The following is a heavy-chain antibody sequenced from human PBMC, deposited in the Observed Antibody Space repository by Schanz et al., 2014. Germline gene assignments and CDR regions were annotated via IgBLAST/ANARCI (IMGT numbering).Heavy chain of an antibody. CDR2: ISGSGGST. CDR1: GFTFSTYA. D-gene: IGHD2-15*01. J-gene: IGHJ6*02. V-gene: IGHV3-23*04. Sequence: EVQLVESGGGFVQPGGSLGLSCVVSGFTFSTYAMSWVRQAPGKGLEWVSAISGSGGSTYYADSVKGRFTISRDNSENTLYLQMNSLSADDTAVCYCAKGMGYCSGGTCYDYYYYGLDVWGQGTTVTVSS. CDR3: AKGMGYCSGGTCYDYYYYGLDV.